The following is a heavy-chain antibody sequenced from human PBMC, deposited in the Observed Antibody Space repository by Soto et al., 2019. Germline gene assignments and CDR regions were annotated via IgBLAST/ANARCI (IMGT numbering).Heavy chain of an antibody. V-gene: IGHV4-31*03. J-gene: IGHJ4*02. CDR1: GGSISTGGYY. CDR3: ARVMVRGVITN. D-gene: IGHD3-10*01. Sequence: QVQLQESGPGLVKPSQTLSLTCTVSGGSISTGGYYWSWIRQHPGKGLEWIGYIYYFGSTSYNPSLKSRVPISVDTSKNQFSLNLSSVTAADTAVYYCARVMVRGVITNWGQGTLVTVSS. CDR2: IYYFGST.